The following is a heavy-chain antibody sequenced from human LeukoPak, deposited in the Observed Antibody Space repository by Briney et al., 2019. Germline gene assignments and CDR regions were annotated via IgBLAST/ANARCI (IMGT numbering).Heavy chain of an antibody. CDR1: GFTFSIYA. CDR3: ARGGSGWYLY. J-gene: IGHJ4*02. CDR2: ISYDGSNK. D-gene: IGHD6-19*01. Sequence: GGSLRLSCAASGFTFSIYAMHWVRQAPGKGLEWVAVISYDGSNKYYADSVKGRFTISRDNSKNTLYLQMNSLRAEDTAVYYCARGGSGWYLYWGQGTLVTVSS. V-gene: IGHV3-30-3*01.